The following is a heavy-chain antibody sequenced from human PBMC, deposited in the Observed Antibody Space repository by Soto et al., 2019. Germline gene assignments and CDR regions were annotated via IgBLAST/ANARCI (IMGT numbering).Heavy chain of an antibody. J-gene: IGHJ4*02. CDR3: AHRRFDIPLDDTNYFDD. V-gene: IGHV2-5*02. D-gene: IGHD2-2*02. Sequence: SGPTLVNPTQTLTLTCTFSGFSLSTSGVGVGWIRQPPGKALEWLALIYWDDDKRYSPSLKSRLTITKDTSKNQVVLTMTNMDPVDTATYCCAHRRFDIPLDDTNYFDDWGQGTLVTVSS. CDR1: GFSLSTSGVG. CDR2: IYWDDDK.